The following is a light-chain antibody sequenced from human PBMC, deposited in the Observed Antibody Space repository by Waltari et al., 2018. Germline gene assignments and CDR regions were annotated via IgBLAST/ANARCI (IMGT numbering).Light chain of an antibody. V-gene: IGLV3-1*01. CDR3: QAWDSSTGVV. CDR2: QDS. J-gene: IGLJ2*01. CDR1: QLGDKY. Sequence: SYELTQPPSVSVSPGPTASITCSGDQLGDKYACWYQQKPAQSPVLVIYQDSKRPSGIPERFSGSNSGNTATLTISGTQAMDEADYYCQAWDSSTGVVFGGGTKLTVL.